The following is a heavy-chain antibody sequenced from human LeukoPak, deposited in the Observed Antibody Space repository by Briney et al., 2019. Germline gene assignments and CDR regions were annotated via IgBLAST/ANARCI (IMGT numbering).Heavy chain of an antibody. Sequence: PGGSLRLSCAASGFTFSDYYMSWIRQAPGKGLEWVSYISSSGSTIYYADSVKGRFTISRDNAKNSLYLQMNSLRAEDTAVYYCARVARVTTENDAFDIWGQGTMVTVSS. CDR2: ISSSGSTI. CDR1: GFTFSDYY. V-gene: IGHV3-11*01. D-gene: IGHD4-11*01. J-gene: IGHJ3*02. CDR3: ARVARVTTENDAFDI.